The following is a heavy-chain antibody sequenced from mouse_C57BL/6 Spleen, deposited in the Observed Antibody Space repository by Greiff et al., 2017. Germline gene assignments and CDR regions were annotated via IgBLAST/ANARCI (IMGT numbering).Heavy chain of an antibody. D-gene: IGHD2-1*01. CDR1: GYTFTDYY. CDR2: INPNNGGT. Sequence: EVQLQQSGPELVKPGASVKLSCKASGYTFTDYYMNWVKQSHGKSLEWIGDINPNNGGTSYNQKFKGKATLTVDKSYSTAYMELRSLTSEDSAVYYCARRRGNDFFYAMDYWGQGTSVTVSS. CDR3: ARRRGNDFFYAMDY. J-gene: IGHJ4*01. V-gene: IGHV1-26*01.